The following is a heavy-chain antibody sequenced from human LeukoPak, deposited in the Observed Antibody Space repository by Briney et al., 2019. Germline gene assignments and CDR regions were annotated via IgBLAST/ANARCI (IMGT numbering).Heavy chain of an antibody. J-gene: IGHJ6*03. CDR2: INPNSGGT. V-gene: IGHV1-2*02. CDR3: ARDPATYYYTDV. Sequence: GASVKVSCKASGYTFTGYYMHWVRQAPGQGLEWMGWINPNSGGTNYAQKFQGRVIMARDTSISTVYLEVSGLRSDDTGVYYCARDPATYYYTDVWGKGTTVTVSS. CDR1: GYTFTGYY. D-gene: IGHD2-15*01.